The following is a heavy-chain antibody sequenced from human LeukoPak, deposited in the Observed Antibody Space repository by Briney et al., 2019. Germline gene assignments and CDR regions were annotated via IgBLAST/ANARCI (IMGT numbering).Heavy chain of an antibody. CDR3: ARAYYYDSSKHFDY. Sequence: PGGSLRLSCAASGFTVSSNYMSRVRQAPGKGLEWVSVIYSGGSTYYADSVKGRFIISRDNSKNTLYLQMNSLRAEDTAVYYCARAYYYDSSKHFDYWGQGTLVTVSS. V-gene: IGHV3-53*01. CDR2: IYSGGST. D-gene: IGHD3-22*01. CDR1: GFTVSSNY. J-gene: IGHJ4*02.